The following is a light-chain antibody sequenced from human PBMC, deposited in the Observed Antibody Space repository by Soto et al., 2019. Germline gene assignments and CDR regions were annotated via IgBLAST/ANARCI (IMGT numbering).Light chain of an antibody. CDR3: GSYTTSGSVV. V-gene: IGLV2-14*03. Sequence: QSALTQPASVSGSPGQSIAIACIGTSSDVGAYNYVSWYQQHPGKAPKLVIYDVNNRPSGVSNRFSGSKSGNTASLTISVLQAEDEADYYCGSYTTSGSVVFGGGTKLTVL. J-gene: IGLJ2*01. CDR2: DVN. CDR1: SSDVGAYNY.